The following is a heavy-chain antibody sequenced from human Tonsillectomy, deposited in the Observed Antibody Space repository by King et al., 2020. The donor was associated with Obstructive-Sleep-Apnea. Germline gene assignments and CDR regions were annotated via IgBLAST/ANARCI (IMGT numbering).Heavy chain of an antibody. CDR2: IDPSDSYT. CDR3: ARDYGDHPLFDY. D-gene: IGHD4-17*01. CDR1: GYSVTSYW. V-gene: IGHV5-10-1*03. J-gene: IGHJ4*02. Sequence: QLVQSGAEVKKPGESLRISCKGSGYSVTSYWITWVRQMPGKGLEWMGRIDPSDSYTNYNPSFQGHVTISADKSISTAYVQWSSRKASDTAMYYCARDYGDHPLFDYWGQGTLVTVSS.